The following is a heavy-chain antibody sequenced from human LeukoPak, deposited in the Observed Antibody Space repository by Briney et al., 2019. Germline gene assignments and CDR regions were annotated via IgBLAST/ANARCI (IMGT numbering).Heavy chain of an antibody. CDR2: LSSSSSYI. CDR1: GLTFSSYS. Sequence: GGSLTLSCPASGLTFSSYSMNWVRQAPGKGLEWVSCLSSSSSYIYYAASAQGRFTTSRDNAKDSLYLQMSSLRADDTAVYYCARDAGRGDYWGQGALVTVSS. CDR3: ARDAGRGDY. D-gene: IGHD3-16*01. V-gene: IGHV3-21*01. J-gene: IGHJ4*02.